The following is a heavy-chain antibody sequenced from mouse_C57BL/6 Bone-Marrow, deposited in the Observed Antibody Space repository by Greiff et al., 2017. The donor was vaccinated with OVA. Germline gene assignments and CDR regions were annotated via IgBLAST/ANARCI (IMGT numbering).Heavy chain of an antibody. Sequence: VQLQQPGAELVKPGASVKMSCKASGYTFTSYWITWVKQRPGQGLEWIGDIYPGSGSTNYNEKFKSKATLTVDTSSSTAYLQLSSLTSEDSAVYYCARRYYGRSWYFHVWGTGTTVTVSS. CDR3: ARRYYGRSWYFHV. V-gene: IGHV1-55*01. CDR1: GYTFTSYW. CDR2: IYPGSGST. J-gene: IGHJ1*03. D-gene: IGHD1-1*01.